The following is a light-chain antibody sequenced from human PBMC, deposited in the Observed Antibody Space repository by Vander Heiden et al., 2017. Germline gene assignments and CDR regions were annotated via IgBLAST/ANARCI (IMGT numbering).Light chain of an antibody. Sequence: IVFSQSPGTLSLSPGERATLSCRFRQSVSSSYLAWYQQKPGQAPRLLIYGASSRATGIPDRFSGSGSGTDFTLTISRLEPEDFAVYYCQQYGSSPPITFGPGTKVDIK. CDR1: QSVSSSY. CDR3: QQYGSSPPIT. J-gene: IGKJ3*01. CDR2: GAS. V-gene: IGKV3-20*01.